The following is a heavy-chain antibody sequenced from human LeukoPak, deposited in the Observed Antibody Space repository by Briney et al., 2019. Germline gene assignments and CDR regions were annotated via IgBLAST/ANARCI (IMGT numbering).Heavy chain of an antibody. CDR3: ATWGDTTAEYFQR. D-gene: IGHD2-21*02. V-gene: IGHV3-7*01. J-gene: IGHJ1*01. CDR2: INPDGRDT. Sequence: GGSLRLSCVVSGFTFNSCWMNWVRQAPGKGLEWVAHINPDGRDTCYVDSVKGRFTISRDNAQNSVYLQMNSLRVEDTAVYYCATWGDTTAEYFQRWGQGTLVTVSS. CDR1: GFTFNSCW.